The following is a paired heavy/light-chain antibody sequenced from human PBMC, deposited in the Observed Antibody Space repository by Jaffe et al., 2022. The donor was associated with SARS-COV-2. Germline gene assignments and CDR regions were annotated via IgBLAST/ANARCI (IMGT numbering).Heavy chain of an antibody. V-gene: IGHV3-49*04. J-gene: IGHJ4*02. CDR1: GFTFGDYD. Sequence: EVQLVESGGGLVQPGRSLRLSCTASGFTFGDYDMSWVRQAPGKGLEWVGFIGNTAHGGNTEYAASVNGRFTISTDNSKRIAYLQMNSLKTEDTAMYYCTSRITPTTGRFAFWGQGTLVTVSS. CDR2: IGNTAHGGNT. D-gene: IGHD1-7*01. CDR3: TSRITPTTGRFAF.
Light chain of an antibody. CDR1: TGPVTSGHY. V-gene: IGLV7-46*01. CDR2: DTN. Sequence: QAVVTQEPSVTVSPGGTVTLTCGSSTGPVTSGHYPYWFQQKPGQAPRTLIFDTNNKHSWTPARFSGSLLGGKAALTLSGARPEDEADYYCLLSYSGARPLFGGGTRLTVL. CDR3: LLSYSGARPL. J-gene: IGLJ2*01.